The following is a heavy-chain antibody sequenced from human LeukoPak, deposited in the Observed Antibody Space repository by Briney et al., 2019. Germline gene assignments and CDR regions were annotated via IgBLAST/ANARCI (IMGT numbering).Heavy chain of an antibody. CDR3: AKVSGGGLYYDGMDV. D-gene: IGHD1-14*01. CDR2: LSGSGDST. Sequence: GGSLRLSCVASGFTFSGYAMSWVRQAPGKGLEWVSSLSGSGDSTYYADSVKGRFTISRDSSKNTLYLQMNSLRAEDTAVYYCAKVSGGGLYYDGMDVWGQGTTVTVSS. CDR1: GFTFSGYA. J-gene: IGHJ6*02. V-gene: IGHV3-23*01.